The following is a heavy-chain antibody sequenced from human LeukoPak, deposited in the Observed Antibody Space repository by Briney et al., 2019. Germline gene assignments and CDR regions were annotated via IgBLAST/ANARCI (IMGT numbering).Heavy chain of an antibody. CDR3: ARDLPTTYAIDQ. V-gene: IGHV3-48*01. CDR2: INDISTAL. Sequence: GGSLRLSCVVSGFALGSYSMNWVRQAPGKGREWLSYINDISTALYYADSVKGRFTISRDNAMNSLYLQMNDLRPEDTALYYCARDLPTTYAIDQWGQGTLVTVSS. D-gene: IGHD2/OR15-2a*01. J-gene: IGHJ4*02. CDR1: GFALGSYS.